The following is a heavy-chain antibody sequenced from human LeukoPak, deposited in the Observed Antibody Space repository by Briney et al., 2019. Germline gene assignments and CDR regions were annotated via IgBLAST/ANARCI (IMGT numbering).Heavy chain of an antibody. V-gene: IGHV3-30*02. CDR1: GFTFSSYG. Sequence: GGSLRPSCAASGFTFSSYGMHWVRQAPGKGLEWVAFIRYDGSNKYYADSVKGRFTISRDNSKNTLYLQMNSLRAEDTAVYYCAKDLSYYGSGSLFDYWGQGTLVTVSS. J-gene: IGHJ4*02. CDR3: AKDLSYYGSGSLFDY. CDR2: IRYDGSNK. D-gene: IGHD3-10*01.